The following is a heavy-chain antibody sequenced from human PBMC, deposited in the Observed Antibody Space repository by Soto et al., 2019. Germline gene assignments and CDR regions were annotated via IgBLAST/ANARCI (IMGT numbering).Heavy chain of an antibody. Sequence: LRLSCAASGFTFSSYAMSWVRQAPGKGLEWVSAISGSGGSTYYADSVKGRFTISRDNSKNTLYLQMNSLRAEDTAVYYCAKVHDYGDYYFDYWGQGTLVTVSS. CDR3: AKVHDYGDYYFDY. J-gene: IGHJ4*02. CDR2: ISGSGGST. D-gene: IGHD4-17*01. V-gene: IGHV3-23*01. CDR1: GFTFSSYA.